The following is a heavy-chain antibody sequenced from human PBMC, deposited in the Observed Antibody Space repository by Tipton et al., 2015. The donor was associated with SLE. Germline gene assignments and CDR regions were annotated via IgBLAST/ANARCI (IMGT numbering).Heavy chain of an antibody. CDR2: IYDSGTT. J-gene: IGHJ1*01. Sequence: TLSLTCSVSGASVSSDYWTWVRQPPGKGLEWIGYIYDSGTTNYNPSLKSRITMFLDTSKNQFSLSLSSVTAADTAMYYCARETLTGTITFWGQGTLVTVSS. CDR3: ARETLTGTITF. V-gene: IGHV4-59*02. D-gene: IGHD1-7*01. CDR1: GASVSSDY.